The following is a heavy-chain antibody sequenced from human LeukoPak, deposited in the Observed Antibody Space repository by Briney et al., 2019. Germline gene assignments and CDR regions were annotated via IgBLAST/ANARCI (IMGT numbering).Heavy chain of an antibody. D-gene: IGHD3-9*01. CDR3: ARLFSGYDILTGYNFDY. V-gene: IGHV5-51*01. J-gene: IGHJ4*02. CDR1: GYSFTSYW. Sequence: EESLKISCKGSGYSFTSYWIGWVRQMPGKGLEWMGIIYPGDSDTRYSPSFQGQVTVSADKSISTAHLQWSSLKASDTAMYYCARLFSGYDILTGYNFDYWGQGTLVTVSS. CDR2: IYPGDSDT.